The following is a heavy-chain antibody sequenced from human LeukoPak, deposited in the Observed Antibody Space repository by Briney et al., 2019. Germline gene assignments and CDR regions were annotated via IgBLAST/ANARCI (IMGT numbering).Heavy chain of an antibody. CDR2: IKQDGSEK. CDR1: GFTFSSYW. J-gene: IGHJ4*02. Sequence: GGSLRLSCAASGFTFSSYWMSWVRQAPGKGLEWVANIKQDGSEKYYVDSVKGRFTVSRDNAKNSLYLQMNSLRAEDAAVYYCAKAPVTTCSGAYCYPFDYWSQGTLVTVSS. CDR3: AKAPVTTCSGAYCYPFDY. D-gene: IGHD2-15*01. V-gene: IGHV3-7*03.